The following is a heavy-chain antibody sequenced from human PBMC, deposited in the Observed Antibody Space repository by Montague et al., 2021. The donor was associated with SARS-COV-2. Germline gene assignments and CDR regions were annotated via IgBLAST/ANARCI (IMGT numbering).Heavy chain of an antibody. CDR2: IYTSGTT. V-gene: IGHV4-61*02. CDR3: ARFTAVTSSLDF. D-gene: IGHD4-17*01. CDR1: GGSISSPGYY. Sequence: TLSLTCTVSGGSISSPGYYWSWIRQPAGKGLEWIGRIYTSGTTNYNPSLKSRVTISVDTSKNQFSLKLTSVTAADMAVYYCARFTAVTSSLDFWGQGTLVPVSS. J-gene: IGHJ4*02.